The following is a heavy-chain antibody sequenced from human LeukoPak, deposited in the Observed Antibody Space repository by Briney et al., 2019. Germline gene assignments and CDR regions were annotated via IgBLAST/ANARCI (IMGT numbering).Heavy chain of an antibody. CDR2: VYSGGST. CDR3: ARGLRTLFYFDF. CDR1: GFSVSGNY. J-gene: IGHJ4*02. V-gene: IGHV3-66*01. Sequence: PGGSLRHSCAASGFSVSGNYVSWVRQAPGKGLEWVSIVYSGGSTYYADSVKGRFTISRDTSKNTVYLQMNSLRAEDTAVYYCARGLRTLFYFDFWGQGTLVTVAS.